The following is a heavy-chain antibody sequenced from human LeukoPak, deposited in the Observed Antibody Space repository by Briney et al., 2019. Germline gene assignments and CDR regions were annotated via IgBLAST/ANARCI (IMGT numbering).Heavy chain of an antibody. D-gene: IGHD3-22*01. CDR1: GGSISSNSYY. J-gene: IGHJ4*02. CDR2: VHYSGST. CDR3: ARDGRSDYYYDSSGNFDY. Sequence: PSETLSLTCTVSGGSISSNSYYWAWIRQPPGKGLEWIGSVHYSGSTYYNPSLKSRVTISVGTSKNQFSLKLSSVTAADTAVYYCARDGRSDYYYDSSGNFDYWGQGTLVTVSS. V-gene: IGHV4-39*07.